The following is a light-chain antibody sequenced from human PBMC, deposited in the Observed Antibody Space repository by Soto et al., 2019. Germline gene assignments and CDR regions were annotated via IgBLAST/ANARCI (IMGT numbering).Light chain of an antibody. J-gene: IGKJ5*01. Sequence: DIVLTQSPATLSLSPGERATLSCRASQSVSSHLAWYQRKPGQPPRLLIYGASNRATGVPTRFSGSGSGTDFTLTISSLEPEDFALYYCQQRSNWPITFGQGTRLEIK. CDR3: QQRSNWPIT. CDR1: QSVSSH. CDR2: GAS. V-gene: IGKV3-11*01.